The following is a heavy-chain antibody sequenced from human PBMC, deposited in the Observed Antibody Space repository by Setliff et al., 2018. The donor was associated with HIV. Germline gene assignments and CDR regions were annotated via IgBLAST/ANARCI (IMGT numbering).Heavy chain of an antibody. CDR3: ARRGIIAGTTDF. J-gene: IGHJ4*02. V-gene: IGHV4-39*01. CDR1: NGSISSSSYF. CDR2: IFYSGST. Sequence: SETLSLTCTVPNGSISSSSYFWGWIRQPPGKGLEWIGNIFYSGSTYYNPSLKSRVLISVDTSKNQFSLKLTSVTAADTAVYYCARRGIIAGTTDFWGQGTPVTVSS. D-gene: IGHD1-7*01.